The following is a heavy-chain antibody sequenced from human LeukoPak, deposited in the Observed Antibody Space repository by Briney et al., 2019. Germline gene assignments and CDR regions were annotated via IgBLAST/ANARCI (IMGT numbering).Heavy chain of an antibody. CDR3: ARGAYSSRIDY. CDR2: FSSGGNT. CDR1: GFTVTSSY. Sequence: PGGSLRLSCATSGFTVTSSYMSWVRQAPGKGLEWVSVFSSGGNTYYADSVKGRFTISRDDSKNTLYLQMNSLRAEDTAVYYCARGAYSSRIDYWGQGTLVTVSS. J-gene: IGHJ4*02. V-gene: IGHV3-53*01. D-gene: IGHD6-13*01.